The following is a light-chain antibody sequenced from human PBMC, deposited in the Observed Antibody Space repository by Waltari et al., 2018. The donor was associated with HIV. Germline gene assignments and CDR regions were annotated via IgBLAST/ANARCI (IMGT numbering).Light chain of an antibody. CDR3: HQYNKWPRGT. Sequence: VMTQSPATLSVSPGGRATLSCRASQSVGSYLAWYQQKPGQAPRLLIYGASTRATGIPTRFSGSGSGTEFTLTISSLQSEDFVVYYCHQYNKWPRGTFGGGTKVEV. J-gene: IGKJ4*01. CDR2: GAS. V-gene: IGKV3-15*01. CDR1: QSVGSY.